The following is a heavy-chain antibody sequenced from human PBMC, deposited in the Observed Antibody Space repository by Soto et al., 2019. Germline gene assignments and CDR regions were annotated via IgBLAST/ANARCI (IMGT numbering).Heavy chain of an antibody. Sequence: SETLSLTCTVSGGSISSGGYYWSWIRQHPGKGLEWIGYIYYSGSTYYNPSLKSRVTISVDTSKNQFSLKLSSVTAADTAVHYCARGQMSSGYYYWGQGTLVTVSS. CDR3: ARGQMSSGYYY. V-gene: IGHV4-31*03. D-gene: IGHD3-22*01. J-gene: IGHJ4*02. CDR1: GGSISSGGYY. CDR2: IYYSGST.